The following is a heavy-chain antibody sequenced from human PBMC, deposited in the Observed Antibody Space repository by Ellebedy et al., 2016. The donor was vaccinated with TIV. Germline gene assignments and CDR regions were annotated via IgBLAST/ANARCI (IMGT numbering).Heavy chain of an antibody. D-gene: IGHD6-19*01. V-gene: IGHV4-34*01. CDR1: GGSFSGYY. J-gene: IGHJ4*02. CDR3: AEGRSGWYYFDY. Sequence: SETLSLTCAVYGGSFSGYYWSWVCQPPGQGLEWIGEVNQSGRTNYHPSLKSRVTISVDTSKNQFSLRLSSVTAADTAVYYCAEGRSGWYYFDYWGQGTLVTVSS. CDR2: VNQSGRT.